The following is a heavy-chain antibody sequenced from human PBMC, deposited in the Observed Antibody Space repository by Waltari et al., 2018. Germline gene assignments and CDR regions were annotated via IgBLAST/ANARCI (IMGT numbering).Heavy chain of an antibody. CDR3: ARGGNVVVILAATLDY. CDR1: GFTFNNLA. J-gene: IGHJ4*02. CDR2: ISFDGAKI. D-gene: IGHD2-15*01. Sequence: QVQLVESGGGVVQPGRSLRLSCAASGFTFNNLAIHWVLQAPGKGLEWVALISFDGAKIYYTDSVRGRFTISRDNSKNTLYLQMESLKPEDTGVYYCARGGNVVVILAATLDYWGQGALVTVSA. V-gene: IGHV3-30-3*01.